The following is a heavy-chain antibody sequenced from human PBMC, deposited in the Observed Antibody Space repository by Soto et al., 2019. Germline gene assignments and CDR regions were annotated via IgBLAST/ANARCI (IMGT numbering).Heavy chain of an antibody. D-gene: IGHD3-22*01. CDR1: GYTFTSYG. CDR2: ISAYNGNT. V-gene: IGHV1-18*01. Sequence: GASVKVSCKASGYTFTSYGISRVRQAPGQGLEWMGWISAYNGNTNYAQKLQGRVTMTADTSTSTAYMELRSLRSDDTAVYYCARGAHKTEGITMIVVVTPRWAAFDIWGQGTMVTVSS. CDR3: ARGAHKTEGITMIVVVTPRWAAFDI. J-gene: IGHJ3*02.